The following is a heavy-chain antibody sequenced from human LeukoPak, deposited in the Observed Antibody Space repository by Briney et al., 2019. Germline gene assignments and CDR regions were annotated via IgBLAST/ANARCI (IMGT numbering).Heavy chain of an antibody. D-gene: IGHD3-22*01. Sequence: SETLSLTCTVSGGSISSSSYYWGWVRQPPGKGLEWIGSIYYSGSTHYNPSLKSRVTISVDTSKNQFSLKLSSVTAADTAVYYCARDWHYDRSGYYSNFDYWGQGTLVTVSS. V-gene: IGHV4-39*07. CDR2: IYYSGST. CDR1: GGSISSSSYY. J-gene: IGHJ4*02. CDR3: ARDWHYDRSGYYSNFDY.